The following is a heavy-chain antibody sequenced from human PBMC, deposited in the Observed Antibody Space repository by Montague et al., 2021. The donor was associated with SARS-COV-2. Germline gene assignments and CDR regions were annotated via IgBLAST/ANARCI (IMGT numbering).Heavy chain of an antibody. V-gene: IGHV2-5*01. CDR3: AHPTACCSSTTCYRNWNFDP. CDR2: IYWSDDK. Sequence: PALVKPTQTLTLTCTFSGFSLKTSGEGVGWIRQSPGKAPEWLALIYWSDDKNYSPSLKSSLTITKDTPKNQVVLSMTNMGPVDTATYYCAHPTACCSSTTCYRNWNFDPWGRGTLVTVSS. D-gene: IGHD2-2*01. J-gene: IGHJ2*01. CDR1: GFSLKTSGEG.